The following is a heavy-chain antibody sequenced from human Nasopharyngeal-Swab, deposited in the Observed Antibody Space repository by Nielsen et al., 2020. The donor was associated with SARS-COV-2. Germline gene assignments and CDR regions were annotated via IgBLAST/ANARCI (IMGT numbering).Heavy chain of an antibody. D-gene: IGHD1-20*01. CDR1: GYSFITYW. CDR3: ARQTITASVDFFDY. Sequence: GGSLRLSCKVSGYSFITYWIGWVRQMPGKGLEWMGIIYPGDSDTRYSPSFQGQVTISADKSINTAYLQWKSLKASDTAMYFCARQTITASVDFFDYWGQGTLVAVSS. CDR2: IYPGDSDT. V-gene: IGHV5-51*01. J-gene: IGHJ4*02.